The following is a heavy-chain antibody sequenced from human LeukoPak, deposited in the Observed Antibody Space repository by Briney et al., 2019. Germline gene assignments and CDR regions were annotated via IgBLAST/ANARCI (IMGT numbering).Heavy chain of an antibody. CDR2: IPYDGSNK. CDR3: ARDRSSGWVLYYFDY. D-gene: IGHD6-19*01. V-gene: IGHV3-30-3*01. CDR1: GFTFSSYA. J-gene: IGHJ4*02. Sequence: GALRLSCAASGFTFSSYAMHWVRQAPGKGLEWVAVIPYDGSNKYYADSVKGRFTISRDNSKNTLYLQMNSLRAEDTAVYYCARDRSSGWVLYYFDYWGQGTLVTVSS.